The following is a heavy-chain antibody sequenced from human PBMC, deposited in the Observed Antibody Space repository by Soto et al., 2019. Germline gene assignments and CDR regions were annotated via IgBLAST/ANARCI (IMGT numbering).Heavy chain of an antibody. V-gene: IGHV1-18*01. CDR1: GYTFTSYG. CDR3: ARDRVVPAAILYYYYGMDV. D-gene: IGHD2-2*01. Sequence: ASVKVSCKASGYTFTSYGISWVRQAPGQGLEWMGWISAYNGNTNYAQKLQGRVTMTTDTSTSTAYMELRSLRSDDTAVYYCARDRVVPAAILYYYYGMDVWGQGXTVTVYS. J-gene: IGHJ6*02. CDR2: ISAYNGNT.